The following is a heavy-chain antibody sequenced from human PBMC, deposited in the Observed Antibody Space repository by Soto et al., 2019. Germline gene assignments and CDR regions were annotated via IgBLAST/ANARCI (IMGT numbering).Heavy chain of an antibody. V-gene: IGHV3-30-3*01. CDR1: GFAFSTYA. J-gene: IGHJ4*02. Sequence: QVQLVESGGGAVQPGRSLRLSGATSGFAFSTYAFHWVRQAPGKGLEWVAVISYDGNIKYYADSVKGRFTISRDNSKNTMYLQMHSLRAEDTAVYYWATSSSGRIDTTLDYWGQGTLVTVSS. D-gene: IGHD6-19*01. CDR2: ISYDGNIK. CDR3: ATSSSGRIDTTLDY.